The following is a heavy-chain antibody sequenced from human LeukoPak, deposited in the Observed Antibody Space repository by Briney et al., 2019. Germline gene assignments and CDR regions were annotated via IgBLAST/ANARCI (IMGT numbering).Heavy chain of an antibody. Sequence: GGSLRLSCAASGFIFSRYWMSWVRQAPGKGPEWVANIKQDGGEKYYVESVKGRFTIPRDNVKNSLYLQMNNLRAEDTAVYYWGRDQASGLPLGLIDCWDLGILVTVSS. V-gene: IGHV3-7*01. CDR3: GRDQASGLPLGLIDC. CDR2: IKQDGGEK. J-gene: IGHJ4*02. D-gene: IGHD1-26*01. CDR1: GFIFSRYW.